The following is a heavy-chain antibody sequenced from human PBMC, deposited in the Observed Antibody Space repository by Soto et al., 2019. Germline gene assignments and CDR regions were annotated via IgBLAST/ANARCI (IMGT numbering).Heavy chain of an antibody. V-gene: IGHV4-59*01. CDR1: GGSISSYY. Sequence: NPSETLSLTCTVSGGSISSYYWSWIRQPPGKGLEWIGYIYYSGSTNYNPSLKSRVTISVDTSKNQFSLKLSSVTAADTAVYYCARGAVYARFDYWGQGTLVTVSS. CDR3: ARGAVYARFDY. CDR2: IYYSGST. J-gene: IGHJ4*02. D-gene: IGHD2-8*01.